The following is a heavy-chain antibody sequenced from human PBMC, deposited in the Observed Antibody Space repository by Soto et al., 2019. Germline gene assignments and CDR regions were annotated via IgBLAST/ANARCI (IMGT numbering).Heavy chain of an antibody. CDR1: GGTFSSYT. Sequence: SVKVSCKASGGTFSSYTISWVRQAPGQGLEWMGRIIPILGIANYAQKFQGRVTITADKSTSTAYMELSSLRSEDTAVYYCAPRRSYGDSQNDYWGQGTLVTVSS. CDR2: IIPILGIA. J-gene: IGHJ4*02. D-gene: IGHD4-17*01. CDR3: APRRSYGDSQNDY. V-gene: IGHV1-69*02.